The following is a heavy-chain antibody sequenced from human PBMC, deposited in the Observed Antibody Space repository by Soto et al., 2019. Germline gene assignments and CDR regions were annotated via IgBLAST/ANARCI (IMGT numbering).Heavy chain of an antibody. D-gene: IGHD3-10*02. CDR1: GGSISSSSYY. CDR2: IYYSGST. CDR3: ARQESMYYFDY. Sequence: SSETLSLTCTVSGGSISSSSYYWGWIRQPPGKGLEWIGSIYYSGSTYYNPSLKSRVTISVDTSKNQFSLKLSSVTAADTAVYYCARQESMYYFDYWGQGTLVTVSS. J-gene: IGHJ4*02. V-gene: IGHV4-39*01.